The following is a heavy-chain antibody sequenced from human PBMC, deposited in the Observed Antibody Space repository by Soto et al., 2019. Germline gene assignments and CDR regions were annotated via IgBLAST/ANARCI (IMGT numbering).Heavy chain of an antibody. Sequence: ASVKVSCKASGYTFTSYAMHWVRQAPGQRLEWMGWINAGNGNTKYSQKFQGRVTITRDTSASTAYMELSSLRSEDTAVYYCARGGRVTAALKGDYWGQGIRVTVAS. CDR2: INAGNGNT. D-gene: IGHD2-2*01. CDR1: GYTFTSYA. J-gene: IGHJ4*02. V-gene: IGHV1-3*01. CDR3: ARGGRVTAALKGDY.